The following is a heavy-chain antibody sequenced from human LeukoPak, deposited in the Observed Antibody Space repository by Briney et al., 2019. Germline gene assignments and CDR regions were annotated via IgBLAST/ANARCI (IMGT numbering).Heavy chain of an antibody. CDR3: ARQSLRAFDI. CDR2: IYYSGST. V-gene: IGHV4-39*01. D-gene: IGHD3-16*02. CDR1: GGSISSSSYY. J-gene: IGHJ3*02. Sequence: PSEPLSLTCTVSGGSISSSSYYWGWIRQPPGKGLEWIGSIYYSGSTYYNPSLKSRVTISLDTSKNQFSLKLSSVTAADTAVYYCARQSLRAFDIWGQATMVTVSS.